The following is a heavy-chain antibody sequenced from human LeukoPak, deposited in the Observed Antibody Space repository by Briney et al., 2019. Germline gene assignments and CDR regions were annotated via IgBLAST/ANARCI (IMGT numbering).Heavy chain of an antibody. V-gene: IGHV3-11*04. CDR1: GFTFSDFF. J-gene: IGHJ4*02. CDR3: ARDSEDTAIFDY. D-gene: IGHD5-18*01. Sequence: GGSLRLSCAASGFTFSDFFMGWIRQAPGKGLEWISYITSSGDNKYYAESVKGRFTVSRDNAKNSLYLQMNSLRAEDTAVYYCARDSEDTAIFDYWGQGTLVTVSS. CDR2: ITSSGDNK.